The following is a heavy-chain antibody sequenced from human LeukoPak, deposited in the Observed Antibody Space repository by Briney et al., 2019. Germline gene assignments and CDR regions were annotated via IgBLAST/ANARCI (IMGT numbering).Heavy chain of an antibody. CDR3: ARGSLEQWLAYYYYYYMDV. CDR2: MNPNSGNT. Sequence: ASVKVSCKASGYTFTSYDINWVRQATGQGLEWMGWMNPNSGNTGYAQKFQGRVTMTRNTSISTAYMELSSLRSEDTAVYYCARGSLEQWLAYYYYYYMDVWGKGTTVTVSS. J-gene: IGHJ6*03. D-gene: IGHD6-19*01. V-gene: IGHV1-8*01. CDR1: GYTFTSYD.